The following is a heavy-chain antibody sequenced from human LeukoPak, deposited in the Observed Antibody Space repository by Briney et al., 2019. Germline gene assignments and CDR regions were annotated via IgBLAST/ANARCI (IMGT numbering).Heavy chain of an antibody. CDR1: GFTFSSYS. Sequence: GGSLRLSCAASGFTFSSYSMNWARQAPGKGLEWVSSISSSSSYIYYADSVKGRFTISRDNAKNSLYLQMNSLRAEDTAVYYCAREAYNWNIDVFDIWGQGTMVTVSS. CDR2: ISSSSSYI. J-gene: IGHJ3*02. D-gene: IGHD1/OR15-1a*01. CDR3: AREAYNWNIDVFDI. V-gene: IGHV3-21*01.